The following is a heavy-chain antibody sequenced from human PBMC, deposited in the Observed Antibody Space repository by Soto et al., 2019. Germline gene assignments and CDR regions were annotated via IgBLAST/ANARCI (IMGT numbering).Heavy chain of an antibody. V-gene: IGHV3-23*01. Sequence: EVQLLESGGGLVQPGGSLRLSCAASGFTFSSYAMSWVRQAPGKGLEWVSAISGSGGSTYYADSVKGRFTISRDNSKNTLYLQMNSLRAEDTAVYYCAKAYRPTPRSKPILIYGSGSYYLCWPPGPWGQGTLVTVSS. D-gene: IGHD3-10*01. J-gene: IGHJ5*02. CDR1: GFTFSSYA. CDR3: AKAYRPTPRSKPILIYGSGSYYLCWPPGP. CDR2: ISGSGGST.